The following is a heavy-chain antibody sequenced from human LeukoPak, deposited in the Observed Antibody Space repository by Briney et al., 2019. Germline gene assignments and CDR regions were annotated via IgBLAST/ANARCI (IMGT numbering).Heavy chain of an antibody. CDR3: ARGGAQGMDV. J-gene: IGHJ6*02. CDR1: GFTFSSYA. V-gene: IGHV3-21*05. D-gene: IGHD1-26*01. Sequence: GGSLRLSCAASGFTFSSYAMSWVRQAPGKGLEWISYISGVASDIYYADSVKGRFTISRDNAKTSVYLQMNSLRVEDTAVYYCARGGAQGMDVWGQGPRSPSP. CDR2: ISGVASDI.